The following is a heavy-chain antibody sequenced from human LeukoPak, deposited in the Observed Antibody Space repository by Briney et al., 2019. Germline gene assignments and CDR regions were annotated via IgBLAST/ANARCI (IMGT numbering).Heavy chain of an antibody. V-gene: IGHV4-4*07. D-gene: IGHD3-16*01. CDR2: IYTSGST. Sequence: PSETLSLTCTVSGGSISSYYWSWIRQPAGKGLGWIGRIYTSGSTNYNPSLKRRVTISVDTSKNQFSLKLSSVTAADTAVYYCGXXXGLXPFPLDAFDLWGQGTMVTVSS. CDR1: GGSISSYY. CDR3: GXXXGLXPFPLDAFDL. J-gene: IGHJ3*01.